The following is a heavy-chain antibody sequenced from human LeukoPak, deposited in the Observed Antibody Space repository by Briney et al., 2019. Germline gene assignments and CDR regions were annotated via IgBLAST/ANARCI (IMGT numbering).Heavy chain of an antibody. Sequence: PGGSLRLSCAASGFTFSSYSMNWVRQAPGKGLEWVSSISSSSSYIYYADSVKGRFTISRDNAKNPLYLQMNSLRAEDTAVHYCARDHHRPVVVVAATGAFDIWGQGTMVTVSS. CDR1: GFTFSSYS. V-gene: IGHV3-21*01. D-gene: IGHD2-15*01. J-gene: IGHJ3*02. CDR2: ISSSSSYI. CDR3: ARDHHRPVVVVAATGAFDI.